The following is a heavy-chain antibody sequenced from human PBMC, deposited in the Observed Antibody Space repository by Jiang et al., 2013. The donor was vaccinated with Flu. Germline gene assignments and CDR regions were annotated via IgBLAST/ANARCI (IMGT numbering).Heavy chain of an antibody. CDR2: INHSGST. V-gene: IGHV4-34*01. CDR3: ARDLRYYYDKENRFDT. Sequence: LLKPSETLSLTCAVYGGSFSNYFWSWIRQPPGKGLEWIGEINHSGSTNHNPSLKSRVTMSVDTSKNQFSLKVTSVTAGDTAVYYCARDLRYYYDKENRFDTWGQGTLVTVSS. J-gene: IGHJ5*02. D-gene: IGHD3-22*01. CDR1: GGSFSNYF.